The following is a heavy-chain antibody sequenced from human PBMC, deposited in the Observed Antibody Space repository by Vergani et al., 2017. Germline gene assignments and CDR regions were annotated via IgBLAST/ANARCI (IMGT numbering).Heavy chain of an antibody. CDR3: AKDGSLPRYVQYYYYMDV. Sequence: GQLVESGGDWVQRGGSLRLSCAASGFTFSSYGMHWVRQAPGKGLEWVAVISYDGSNKYYADSVKGRFTISRDNSKNTLYLQMNSLRAEDTAVYYCAKDGSLPRYVQYYYYMDVWGKGTTVTVSS. J-gene: IGHJ6*03. CDR2: ISYDGSNK. V-gene: IGHV3-30*18. CDR1: GFTFSSYG. D-gene: IGHD1-1*01.